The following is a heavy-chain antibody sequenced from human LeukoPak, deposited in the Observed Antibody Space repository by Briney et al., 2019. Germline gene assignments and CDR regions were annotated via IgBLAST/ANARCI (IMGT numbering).Heavy chain of an antibody. V-gene: IGHV4-38-2*02. CDR2: IYHSGST. J-gene: IGHJ4*02. Sequence: SETLSLTCTVSGYSISSGYYWGWIRQPPGKGLEWIGSIYHSGSTYYNPSLKSRVTISVDTSKNQFSLKLSSVTAADTAVYYCARDLRWLQFYDYWGQGTLVTVSS. CDR1: GYSISSGYY. D-gene: IGHD5-24*01. CDR3: ARDLRWLQFYDY.